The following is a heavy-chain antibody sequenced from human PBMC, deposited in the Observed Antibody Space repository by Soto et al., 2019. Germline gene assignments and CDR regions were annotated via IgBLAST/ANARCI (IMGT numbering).Heavy chain of an antibody. D-gene: IGHD2-2*01. J-gene: IGHJ6*03. V-gene: IGHV3-30*18. CDR3: AKVVVPAAYYYYYYMDV. CDR1: GFTFSSYG. CDR2: ISYDGSNK. Sequence: PGGSLRLSCAASGFTFSSYGMHWVRQAPGKGLEWVAVISYDGSNKYYADSVKGRFTISRDNSKNTLYLQMNSLRAEDTAVYYCAKVVVPAAYYYYYYMDVWGKGTTVTVSS.